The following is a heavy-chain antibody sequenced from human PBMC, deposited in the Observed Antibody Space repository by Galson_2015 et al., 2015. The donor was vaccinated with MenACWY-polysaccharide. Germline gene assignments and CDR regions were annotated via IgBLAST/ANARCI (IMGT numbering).Heavy chain of an antibody. CDR3: ARESGAGVTSCNY. D-gene: IGHD3-3*01. V-gene: IGHV1-2*06. Sequence: SVKVSCKASGYTFTGYYIHWVRQAPGQGLEWMGRISPHSGATNCAQNFQGRVTMTRDTSISTAYMELSRLSSDDTAVYYCARESGAGVTSCNYWGQVTLVAVSS. CDR2: ISPHSGAT. CDR1: GYTFTGYY. J-gene: IGHJ4*02.